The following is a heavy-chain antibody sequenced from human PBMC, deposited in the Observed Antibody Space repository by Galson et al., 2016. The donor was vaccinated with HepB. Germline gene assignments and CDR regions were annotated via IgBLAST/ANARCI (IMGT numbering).Heavy chain of an antibody. V-gene: IGHV3-21*01. Sequence: SLRLSCAASGFPFNSFAMNWVRQAPGKGLEWVSSISGSTRYMYYADSVKGRFTISRDNARRSLYLQMNSLRAEDTAVYYCAREIPRRGVVARLPFDSWSQGTLVTVSS. D-gene: IGHD3-22*01. CDR1: GFPFNSFA. CDR2: ISGSTRYM. CDR3: AREIPRRGVVARLPFDS. J-gene: IGHJ4*02.